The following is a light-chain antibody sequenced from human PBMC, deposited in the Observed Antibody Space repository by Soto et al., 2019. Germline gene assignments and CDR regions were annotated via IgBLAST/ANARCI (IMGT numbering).Light chain of an antibody. CDR2: AAS. CDR3: QQSHSTPYT. CDR1: QSITTY. J-gene: IGKJ2*01. V-gene: IGKV1-39*01. Sequence: DIHMTHSPASLSASVGDRITIACRASQSITTYLNWYQQKPGKAPNLLIYAASSLQSGVTSRFSGSGSGADFTLTITSLQPEDFATYYCQQSHSTPYTFGQGTKVDIK.